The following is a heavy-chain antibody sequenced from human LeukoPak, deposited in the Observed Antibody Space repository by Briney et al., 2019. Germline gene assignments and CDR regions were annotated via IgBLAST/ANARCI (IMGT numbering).Heavy chain of an antibody. CDR1: GGSISSGDYY. CDR3: AGTLPPTYYYYYGMDV. Sequence: KPSQTLSLTCTVSGGSISSGDYYWSWIRQPPRKGPEWIGYLYYSGSTYCNPSLKNRVTISVDKSKNQYSLNLSPLTAADTSVYYCAGTLPPTYYYYYGMDVCGQGTTVTVSS. V-gene: IGHV4-30-4*01. CDR2: LYYSGST. J-gene: IGHJ6*02. D-gene: IGHD2-15*01.